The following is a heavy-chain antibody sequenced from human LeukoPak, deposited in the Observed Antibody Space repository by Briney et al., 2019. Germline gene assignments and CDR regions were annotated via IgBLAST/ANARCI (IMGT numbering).Heavy chain of an antibody. Sequence: GSLRLSCAASGFTFRSYAMHWVRQAPGKGLENGSAISSNWGSTYYANSVKGRFTISRDNSKNTLYLQMGSLRAEDMAVYYCARGYCSGGSCHTHYYYGMDVWAKGPRSPSP. V-gene: IGHV3-64*01. CDR3: ARGYCSGGSCHTHYYYGMDV. J-gene: IGHJ6*02. CDR2: ISSNWGST. CDR1: GFTFRSYA. D-gene: IGHD2-15*01.